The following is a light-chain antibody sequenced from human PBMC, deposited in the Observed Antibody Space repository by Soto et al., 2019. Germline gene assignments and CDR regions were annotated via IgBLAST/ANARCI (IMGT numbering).Light chain of an antibody. CDR1: QSVSSS. V-gene: IGKV3-11*01. CDR2: DAS. CDR3: QHRSNWPLS. Sequence: EIVLTQSPVTLSLSPGERATLSCRASQSVSSSLAWYQQKPGQAPRLLIYDASNRATGIPARFSGSGSETDFNLTVSSLEPEDFALYYCQHRSNWPLSFGGGTKVEIK. J-gene: IGKJ4*01.